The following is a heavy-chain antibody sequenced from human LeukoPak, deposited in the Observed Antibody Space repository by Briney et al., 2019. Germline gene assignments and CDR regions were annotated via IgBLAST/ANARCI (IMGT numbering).Heavy chain of an antibody. CDR3: ARGAHYHDSSEGYDY. J-gene: IGHJ4*02. V-gene: IGHV1-2*02. CDR1: GYTFTGYY. Sequence: ASVKVSCKASGYTFTGYYMHWVRQAPGQGLEWMGWINPNSGGTNYAQKFQGRVTMTRDTSISTAYMELSRLRSDDTALYYCARGAHYHDSSEGYDYWGQGTLLTVSS. CDR2: INPNSGGT. D-gene: IGHD3-22*01.